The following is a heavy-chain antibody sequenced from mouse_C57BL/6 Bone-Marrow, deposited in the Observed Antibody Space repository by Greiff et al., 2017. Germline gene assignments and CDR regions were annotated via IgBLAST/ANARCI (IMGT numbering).Heavy chain of an antibody. CDR2: IYPRSGNT. Sequence: QVQLQQPGAELARPGASVKLSCKASGYTFTSYGISWVKQRTGQGLEWIGEIYPRSGNTYYNEKFKGKATLTADKSSSTAYMELRSLTSEDSAVYFCARVMDSSGYAWFAYWGQGTLVTVSA. J-gene: IGHJ3*01. V-gene: IGHV1-81*01. D-gene: IGHD3-2*02. CDR3: ARVMDSSGYAWFAY. CDR1: GYTFTSYG.